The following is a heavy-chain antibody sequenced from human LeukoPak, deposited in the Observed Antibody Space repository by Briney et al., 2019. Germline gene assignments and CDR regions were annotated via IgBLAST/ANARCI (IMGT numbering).Heavy chain of an antibody. V-gene: IGHV3-21*04. J-gene: IGHJ4*02. Sequence: GGSLRLSCAASGFTFSSYSMNWVRQAPGKGLEWVSSISSSSSYIYYADSVEGRFTISRDNSKNTLYLQMNSLRAEDTAVYYCAKDGTGSGDLDCWGQGTLVTVSS. CDR2: ISSSSSYI. D-gene: IGHD1-1*01. CDR1: GFTFSSYS. CDR3: AKDGTGSGDLDC.